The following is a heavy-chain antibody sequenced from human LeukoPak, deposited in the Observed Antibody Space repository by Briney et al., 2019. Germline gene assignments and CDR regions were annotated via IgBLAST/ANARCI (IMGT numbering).Heavy chain of an antibody. CDR3: AREVVAGSYYYYYMDV. D-gene: IGHD6-19*01. J-gene: IGHJ6*03. Sequence: SETLSLTCAVSGGSISSSNWWGWVRQPPGKGLEWIGSIYYSGSTFNNPSLKSRVTISVDTSKNQFSLKVSSVTAADTGVYYCAREVVAGSYYYYYMDVWGKGTTVTVSS. CDR1: GGSISSSNW. V-gene: IGHV4-4*02. CDR2: IYYSGST.